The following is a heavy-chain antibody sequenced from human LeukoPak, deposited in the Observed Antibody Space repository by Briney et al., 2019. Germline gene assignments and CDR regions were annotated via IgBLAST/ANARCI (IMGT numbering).Heavy chain of an antibody. Sequence: PSETLSLTCTVSGGCISSYYWSWIRQPPGKGLEWIGYIYYSGSTNYNPSLKSRVTISVDTSKNQFSLKLSSVTAADTAVYYCARSRYGSGSYSFDYWGQGTLVTVSS. J-gene: IGHJ4*02. V-gene: IGHV4-59*01. CDR3: ARSRYGSGSYSFDY. CDR1: GGCISSYY. CDR2: IYYSGST. D-gene: IGHD3-10*01.